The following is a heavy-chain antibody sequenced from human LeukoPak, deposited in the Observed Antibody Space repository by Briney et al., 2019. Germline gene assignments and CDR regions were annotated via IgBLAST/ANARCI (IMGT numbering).Heavy chain of an antibody. V-gene: IGHV3-53*01. D-gene: IGHD4-23*01. CDR3: AREVGTGIDY. CDR1: GFTVSSNY. Sequence: GGSLRLSCAASGFTVSSNYMSWVRQAPGKGLEWVSLIYSGGSTYYADSVKGRFTTSRDNSKNTLYLQMNSLRVEDTAVYYCAREVGTGIDYWDQGTLVTVSS. J-gene: IGHJ4*02. CDR2: IYSGGST.